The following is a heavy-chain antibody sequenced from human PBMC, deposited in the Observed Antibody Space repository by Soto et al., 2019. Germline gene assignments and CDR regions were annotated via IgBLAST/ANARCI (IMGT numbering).Heavy chain of an antibody. V-gene: IGHV4-59*08. Sequence: QVQLQESGPGLVRPSETLSLPCTVSGGSTSSYYWSWIRQPPGKGLEWIASIHYSGRTNYNPSLKSRVPVSVDASKNQFSLKLNSVTAADTAVYYCAGSTGWYWFDPSGQGTLVTVSS. CDR3: AGSTGWYWFDP. CDR1: GGSTSSYY. CDR2: IHYSGRT. D-gene: IGHD6-19*01. J-gene: IGHJ5*02.